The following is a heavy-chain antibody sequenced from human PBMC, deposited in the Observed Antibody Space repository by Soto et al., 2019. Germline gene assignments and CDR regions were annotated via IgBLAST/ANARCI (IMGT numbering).Heavy chain of an antibody. D-gene: IGHD2-2*01. Sequence: ASVKVSCKASGYTFTSYDINWVRQATGQGLEWMGWMNPNSGNTGYAQKFQGRVTMTRNTSISTAYMKLSSLRSEDTAVYYCARSRSTYPTYYYYYMDVWGKGTTVTVSS. J-gene: IGHJ6*03. CDR3: ARSRSTYPTYYYYYMDV. CDR1: GYTFTSYD. V-gene: IGHV1-8*01. CDR2: MNPNSGNT.